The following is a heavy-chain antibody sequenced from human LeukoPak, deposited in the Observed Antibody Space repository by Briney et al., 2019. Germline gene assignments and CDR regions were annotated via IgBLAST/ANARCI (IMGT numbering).Heavy chain of an antibody. CDR1: GFTFSNAW. D-gene: IGHD5-24*01. Sequence: KPGGSLRLSCAASGFTFSNAWMSWVRQAPGKGLEWVGRIKSKTDGGTTDYAAPVKGRFTISRDDSKNTLYLQMNSLRAEDTAVYSCVREADGSLIWGQGTVVSVSS. CDR2: IKSKTDGGTT. CDR3: VREADGSLI. J-gene: IGHJ3*02. V-gene: IGHV3-15*05.